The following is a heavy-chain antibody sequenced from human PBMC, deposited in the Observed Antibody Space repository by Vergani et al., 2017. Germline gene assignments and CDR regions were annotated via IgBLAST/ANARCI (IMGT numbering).Heavy chain of an antibody. D-gene: IGHD2-2*01. Sequence: QVQLQQWGAGLLKPSETLSLTCAVYGGSFSGYYWSWIRQPPGKGLEWIGEINHSGSTNYNPSLKSRVTISVDTSKNQFSLKLSSVTAADTAVYYCARDIRRYCSSTSCWVPMDVWGKGTTVTVSS. CDR3: ARDIRRYCSSTSCWVPMDV. J-gene: IGHJ6*04. CDR2: INHSGST. CDR1: GGSFSGYY. V-gene: IGHV4-34*01.